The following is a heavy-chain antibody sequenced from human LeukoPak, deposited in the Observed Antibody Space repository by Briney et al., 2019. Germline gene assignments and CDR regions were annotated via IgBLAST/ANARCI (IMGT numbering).Heavy chain of an antibody. J-gene: IGHJ5*02. CDR2: FDPEDGET. D-gene: IGHD1-26*01. CDR1: GYTLTELS. Sequence: ASVEVSCKVSGYTLTELSMHWVRQAPGKGLEWMGGFDPEDGETIYAQKFQGRVTMTEDTSTDTAYMELSSLRSEDTAVYYCATVPSGSYYHWFDPWGQGTLVTVSS. V-gene: IGHV1-24*01. CDR3: ATVPSGSYYHWFDP.